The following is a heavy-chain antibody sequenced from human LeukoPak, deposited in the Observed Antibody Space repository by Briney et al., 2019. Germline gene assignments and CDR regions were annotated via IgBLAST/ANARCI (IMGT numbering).Heavy chain of an antibody. V-gene: IGHV3-30*02. J-gene: IGHJ6*03. CDR3: AKDGAIAAAGNDYYYYYMDV. Sequence: GGSLRLSCAASGFTFSTYGMHWVRQAPGKGLEWVTSIHYDGTNKYYAEAVKGRFTISRDNSKNTLYLQMNSLRAEDTALYYCAKDGAIAAAGNDYYYYYMDVWGKGTTVTISS. CDR2: IHYDGTNK. D-gene: IGHD6-13*01. CDR1: GFTFSTYG.